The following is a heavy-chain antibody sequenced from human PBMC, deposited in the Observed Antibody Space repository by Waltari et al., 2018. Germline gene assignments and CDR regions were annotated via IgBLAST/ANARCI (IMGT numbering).Heavy chain of an antibody. CDR1: GYSFTSYW. D-gene: IGHD1-26*01. J-gene: IGHJ4*02. CDR3: ARQPGSYLPFDY. CDR2: FYPGDSDT. Sequence: GAEVKKPGESLKISCEDSGYSFTSYWIGWVRQMPGKGLEWVGIFYPGDSDTRYSPSFQGHVTISADMSISTAYLEWSTLKASDTAIYYCARQPGSYLPFDYWGQGTLVTVSS. V-gene: IGHV5-51*01.